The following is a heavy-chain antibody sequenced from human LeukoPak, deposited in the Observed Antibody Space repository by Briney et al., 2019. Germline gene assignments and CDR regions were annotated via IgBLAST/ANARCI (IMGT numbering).Heavy chain of an antibody. Sequence: ASVKVSCTASGYTVTNYGVTWVRQAPGQGLEWMGWIGAYNGNTNYAQKLQGRVTMTTDTSTSTAYMELRSLRSDDTAVYYCARDTVLNWFDPWGQGTLVTVSS. CDR1: GYTVTNYG. V-gene: IGHV1-18*01. CDR2: IGAYNGNT. J-gene: IGHJ5*02. D-gene: IGHD4-11*01. CDR3: ARDTVLNWFDP.